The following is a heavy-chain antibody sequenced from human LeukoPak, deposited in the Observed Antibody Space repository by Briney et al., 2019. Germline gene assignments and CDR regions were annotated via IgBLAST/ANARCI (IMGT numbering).Heavy chain of an antibody. Sequence: GGSLSPSCAASGFTVRSNYMNWARQAPGKGLEWVSVILSGGSPYYADSVKGRFTISRDISKNALYLQMNSLRAEDTAVYYCARGRSGYYFDYWGQGTLVTVSS. V-gene: IGHV3-53*01. J-gene: IGHJ4*02. D-gene: IGHD3-22*01. CDR2: ILSGGSP. CDR3: ARGRSGYYFDY. CDR1: GFTVRSNY.